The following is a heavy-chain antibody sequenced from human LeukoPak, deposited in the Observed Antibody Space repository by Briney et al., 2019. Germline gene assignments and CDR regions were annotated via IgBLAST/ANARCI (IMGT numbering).Heavy chain of an antibody. CDR2: ISGSGGRT. CDR1: GFTFSSYA. J-gene: IGHJ4*02. D-gene: IGHD2-15*01. CDR3: AKIRSEVVVAATNY. V-gene: IGHV3-23*01. Sequence: TGGSLRLSCAASGFTFSSYAMSWVRQAPGKGLEWVSAISGSGGRTYYADSVKGRFTISRDNSKDTLFLQMDSLRAEDTAVYYCAKIRSEVVVAATNYWGREPWSASPQ.